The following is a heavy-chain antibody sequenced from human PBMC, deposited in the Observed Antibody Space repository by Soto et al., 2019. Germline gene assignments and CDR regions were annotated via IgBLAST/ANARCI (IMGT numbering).Heavy chain of an antibody. V-gene: IGHV4-31*03. CDR2: IYYSGST. CDR1: GGSISSGGYY. D-gene: IGHD5-18*01. CDR3: ARTVRGYSYGYYFDY. Sequence: QVQLQESGPGLVKPSQTLSLTCTVSGGSISSGGYYWSWIRQHPGKGLEWIGYIYYSGSTYYNPSLKRRVTISVDTSKNQFSLKLSSVTAADTAVYYCARTVRGYSYGYYFDYWGQGTLVTVSS. J-gene: IGHJ4*02.